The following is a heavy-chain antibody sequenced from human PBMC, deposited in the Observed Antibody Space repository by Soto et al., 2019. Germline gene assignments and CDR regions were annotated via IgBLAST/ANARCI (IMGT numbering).Heavy chain of an antibody. J-gene: IGHJ4*02. CDR2: ISSSGHTI. Sequence: GGSLRLSCAASGFTFSDYYMSWIRQAPGKGPEWVSYISSSGHTIYNADSVKGRFTISRDNAKNSLYLHMNSLTVEYTAVYYWARDLVGISTGFFDHWGQGSLCTVAS. CDR1: GFTFSDYY. CDR3: ARDLVGISTGFFDH. D-gene: IGHD2-8*02. V-gene: IGHV3-11*01.